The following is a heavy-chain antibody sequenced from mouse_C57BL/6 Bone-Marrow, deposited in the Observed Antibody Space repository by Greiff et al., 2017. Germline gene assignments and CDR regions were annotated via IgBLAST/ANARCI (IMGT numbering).Heavy chain of an antibody. CDR2: INPGRGGT. CDR1: GYAFTNYL. D-gene: IGHD1-1*01. Sequence: QVQLQQSGAELVRPGTSVKVSCKASGYAFTNYLIEWVKQRPGQGLEWIGVINPGRGGTNYNEKFKGKATLTADKSSSTAYMQLSSLTSEDSAVYFCARSLYYYGSSFDYWGQGTTLTVSS. J-gene: IGHJ2*01. V-gene: IGHV1-54*01. CDR3: ARSLYYYGSSFDY.